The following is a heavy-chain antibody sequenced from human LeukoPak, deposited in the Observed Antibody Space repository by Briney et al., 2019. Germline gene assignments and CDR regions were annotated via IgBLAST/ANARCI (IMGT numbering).Heavy chain of an antibody. D-gene: IGHD3-3*01. CDR3: ARDDFWSGYAFDY. J-gene: IGHJ4*02. Sequence: GGSLRLSCAASGFTFDDYTMHWVRQAPGKGLEWVSLISWDGGSTYYVDSVKGRFTISRDNAKNSLYLQMNSLRAEDTAVYYCARDDFWSGYAFDYWGQGTLVTVSS. CDR1: GFTFDDYT. V-gene: IGHV3-43*01. CDR2: ISWDGGST.